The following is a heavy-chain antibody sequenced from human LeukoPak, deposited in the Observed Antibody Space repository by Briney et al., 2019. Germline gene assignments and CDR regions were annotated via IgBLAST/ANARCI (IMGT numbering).Heavy chain of an antibody. CDR1: GFTFSSYG. D-gene: IGHD6-6*01. CDR3: ARWIAAPDYYFDY. V-gene: IGHV3-30*03. J-gene: IGHJ4*02. CDR2: ISYDGSNK. Sequence: GGSLRLSCAASGFTFSSYGMHWVRQAPGKGLEWVAVISYDGSNKYYADSVKGRFTISRDNSKNTLYLQMNSLRAEDTAVYYCARWIAAPDYYFDYWGQGTLVTVSS.